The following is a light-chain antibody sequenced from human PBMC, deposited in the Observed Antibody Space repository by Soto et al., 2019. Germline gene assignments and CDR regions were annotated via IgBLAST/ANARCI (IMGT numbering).Light chain of an antibody. CDR2: LNSDGSH. CDR1: SGHSSYA. V-gene: IGLV4-69*01. Sequence: QPVLTQSPSASASLGASVKLTCTLSSGHSSYAIAWHQQQPEKGPRYLMKLNSDGSHGKGDGIPDRFSGSSSGAERYLTISSLQSEDEADYYCQTWGTGIQVIFGGGTKLTVL. CDR3: QTWGTGIQVI. J-gene: IGLJ2*01.